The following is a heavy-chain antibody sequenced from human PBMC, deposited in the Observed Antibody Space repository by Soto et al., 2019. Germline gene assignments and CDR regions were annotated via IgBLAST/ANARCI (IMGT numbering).Heavy chain of an antibody. J-gene: IGHJ6*02. CDR1: GFTSSSYG. V-gene: IGHV3-33*01. Sequence: QVQLVESGGGVVQPGRSLRLSCAASGFTSSSYGMHWVRQAPGKGLEWVAVIWYDGSNKYYADSVKGRFTISRDNSKNTLYLQMNSLRAEDTAVYYCARDLGAMVSYYYYGMDVWGQGTTVTVSS. CDR2: IWYDGSNK. CDR3: ARDLGAMVSYYYYGMDV. D-gene: IGHD5-18*01.